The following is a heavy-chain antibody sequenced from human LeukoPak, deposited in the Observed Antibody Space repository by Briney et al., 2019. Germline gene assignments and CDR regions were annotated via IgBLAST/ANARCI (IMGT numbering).Heavy chain of an antibody. CDR2: ISSSGSTI. D-gene: IGHD3-16*01. Sequence: GGSLRLSCAASGFTFSDYYMSWIRQAPGKGMEWVSYISSSGSTIYYADSVKGRFTISRDNAKNSLYLQMNSLRAEDTAVYYCARSPYYDYVWGSLQVLYYFDYWGQRTLVTVSS. V-gene: IGHV3-11*04. CDR1: GFTFSDYY. CDR3: ARSPYYDYVWGSLQVLYYFDY. J-gene: IGHJ4*02.